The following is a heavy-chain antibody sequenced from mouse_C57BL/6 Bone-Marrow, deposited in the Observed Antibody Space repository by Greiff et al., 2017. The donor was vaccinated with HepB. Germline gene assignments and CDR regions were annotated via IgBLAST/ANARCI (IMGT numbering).Heavy chain of an antibody. CDR2: IYYSGTI. V-gene: IGHV3-5*01. Sequence: EVKVEESGPGLVKPSQTVFLTCTVTGISITTGNYRWSWIRQFPGNKLEWIGYIYYSGTITYNPSLPSRTTITRDTPKNQFFLEMNSLTAEDTATYYCARDEGLRAFAYWGQGTLVTVSA. CDR3: ARDEGLRAFAY. J-gene: IGHJ3*01. D-gene: IGHD2-4*01. CDR1: GISITTGNYR.